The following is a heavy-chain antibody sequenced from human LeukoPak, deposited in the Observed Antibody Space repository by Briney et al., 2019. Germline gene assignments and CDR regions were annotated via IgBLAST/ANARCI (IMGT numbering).Heavy chain of an antibody. J-gene: IGHJ2*01. Sequence: ASVKVSCKASGYTFTSYGISWVRQAPGQGLEWMGWISAYNGNTNYAQKLQGRVTMTTDTSTSTAYMELSSLRSEDTAVYYCARVGSYYGSAYFDLWGRGTLVTVSS. CDR3: ARVGSYYGSAYFDL. V-gene: IGHV1-18*04. CDR1: GYTFTSYG. CDR2: ISAYNGNT. D-gene: IGHD3-10*01.